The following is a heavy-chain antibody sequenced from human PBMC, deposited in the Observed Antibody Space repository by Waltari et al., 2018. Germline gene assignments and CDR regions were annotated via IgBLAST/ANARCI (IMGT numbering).Heavy chain of an antibody. CDR1: GFTFSSYS. V-gene: IGHV3-48*04. Sequence: EVQLVESGGGLEQPGGSLRLSCAASGFTFSSYSMNWVRQAPGKGLGWISDISSSSDTKYYADSVKGRFTISRDNAKNSLFLQMNSLRAEDTAVYHCARDRDTSTWYSGLGEWGQGTLVTVSS. D-gene: IGHD6-13*01. CDR2: ISSSSDTK. J-gene: IGHJ4*02. CDR3: ARDRDTSTWYSGLGE.